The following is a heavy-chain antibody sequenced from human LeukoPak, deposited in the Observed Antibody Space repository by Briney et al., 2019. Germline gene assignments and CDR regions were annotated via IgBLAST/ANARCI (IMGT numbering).Heavy chain of an antibody. CDR3: AKAYCGGGSCYSGTSWFDP. D-gene: IGHD2-15*01. Sequence: PGGSLRLSCAASGFTFSTHAMSWVRQTPGDGLEWVSAISGGGESTYYVDSVKGRFTISRDNSKNSLYLQMNSLRAEDTAVYYCAKAYCGGGSCYSGTSWFDPWGQGTLVTVSS. CDR1: GFTFSTHA. J-gene: IGHJ5*02. V-gene: IGHV3-23*01. CDR2: ISGGGEST.